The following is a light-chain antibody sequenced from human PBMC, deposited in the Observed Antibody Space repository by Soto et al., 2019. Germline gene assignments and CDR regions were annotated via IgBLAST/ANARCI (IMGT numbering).Light chain of an antibody. CDR1: QDITSY. CDR2: DAS. V-gene: IGKV1-33*01. CDR3: QHCDYLPI. Sequence: DIQMTQSPPSLSASVGDRVTITCQASQDITSYLNWYQHKPGKAPKLLIYDASILEAGVPPRFSGSGSGTDFTLTISSLQPEDVATYYCQHCDYLPIFGPGTTVDFK. J-gene: IGKJ3*01.